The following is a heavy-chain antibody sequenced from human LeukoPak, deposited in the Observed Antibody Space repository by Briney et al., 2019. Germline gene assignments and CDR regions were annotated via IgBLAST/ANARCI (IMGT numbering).Heavy chain of an antibody. Sequence: PSETLSLTCTFSGGSISSGDYYWSWIRQPPGKGLEWIGYIYYSGSTNYNPSLKSRVTISVDTSTNQFSLKLSSVTAADTAVYYCARVETRDGYNYGYFDYWGQGTLVTVSS. J-gene: IGHJ4*03. CDR1: GGSISSGDYY. CDR2: IYYSGST. CDR3: ARVETRDGYNYGYFDY. D-gene: IGHD5-24*01. V-gene: IGHV4-61*08.